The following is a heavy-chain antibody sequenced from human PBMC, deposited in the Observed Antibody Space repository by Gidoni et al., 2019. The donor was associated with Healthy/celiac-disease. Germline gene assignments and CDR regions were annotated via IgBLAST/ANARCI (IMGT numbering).Heavy chain of an antibody. CDR3: ARQGACSSTSCYAQRYYYYYGMDV. Sequence: EVQLVQSGAEVKKPGESLKISCKGSGYSFTSYWIGWVRQMPGKGLEWMGIIYPGDSDTRYSPSFQGQVTISADKSISTAYLQWSSLKASDTAMYYCARQGACSSTSCYAQRYYYYYGMDVWGQGTTVTVSS. V-gene: IGHV5-51*01. J-gene: IGHJ6*02. CDR1: GYSFTSYW. CDR2: IYPGDSDT. D-gene: IGHD2-2*01.